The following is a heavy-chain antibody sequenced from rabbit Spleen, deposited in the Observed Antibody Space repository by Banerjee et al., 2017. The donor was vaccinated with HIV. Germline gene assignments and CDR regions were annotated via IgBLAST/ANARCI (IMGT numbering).Heavy chain of an antibody. CDR3: VRDQAGDADYGPYYLNL. J-gene: IGHJ4*01. D-gene: IGHD2-1*01. Sequence: QEQLEESGGDLVKPGGSLKLSCKASGFDFSNYGVSWVRQAPGKGLEWIGYIEPIFGNTYYANWVNGRFTISSHNAQNTLYLQLSSLTAADTATYFCVRDQAGDADYGPYYLNLWGQGTLVTVS. CDR2: IEPIFGNT. CDR1: GFDFSNYG. V-gene: IGHV1S47*01.